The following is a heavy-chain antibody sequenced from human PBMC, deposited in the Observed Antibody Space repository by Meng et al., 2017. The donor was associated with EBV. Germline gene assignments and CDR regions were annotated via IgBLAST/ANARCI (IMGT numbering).Heavy chain of an antibody. D-gene: IGHD6-19*01. CDR2: INPNSGGT. CDR1: GYTFTGYY. Sequence: QVQRVQPGAMVKKPGASVNVSCKASGYTFTGYYMHWGRQAPGQRLEWMGRINPNSGGTNYAQKFQGRVTMTGDTSISTAYMELSRLRSDDTAVYYCARVGIAVAGTGDYWGQGTLVTVSS. CDR3: ARVGIAVAGTGDY. J-gene: IGHJ4*02. V-gene: IGHV1-2*06.